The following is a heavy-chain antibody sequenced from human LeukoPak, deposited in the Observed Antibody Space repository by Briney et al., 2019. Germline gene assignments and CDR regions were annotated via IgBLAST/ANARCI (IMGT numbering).Heavy chain of an antibody. CDR3: AAGSGSSGYYYVY. CDR2: VTETGGAT. CDR1: GFTLSSYA. Sequence: GGSLRLACAASGFTLSSYAMTWVRQAPWKGLEWVSSVTETGGATFYADSVKGQFTISRDNSKNTLYLQMNSLRAEDTAEYYCAAGSGSSGYYYVYWGQGTLVTVSS. D-gene: IGHD3-22*01. J-gene: IGHJ4*02. V-gene: IGHV3-23*01.